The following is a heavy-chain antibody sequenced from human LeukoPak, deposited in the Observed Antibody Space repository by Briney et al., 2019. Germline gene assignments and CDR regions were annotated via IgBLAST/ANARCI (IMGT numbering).Heavy chain of an antibody. V-gene: IGHV3-21*04. CDR2: ISSSSSYI. CDR3: AKDSVAYNGIYDAFGI. J-gene: IGHJ3*02. CDR1: GFTVSSNY. D-gene: IGHD1-26*01. Sequence: GGSLRLSCAASGFTVSSNYMSWVRQAPGKGLEWVSSISSSSSYIYYADSVKGRFTISRDNSKNTLYLQMNSLRAEDTAVYYCAKDSVAYNGIYDAFGIWGQGTMVTVSS.